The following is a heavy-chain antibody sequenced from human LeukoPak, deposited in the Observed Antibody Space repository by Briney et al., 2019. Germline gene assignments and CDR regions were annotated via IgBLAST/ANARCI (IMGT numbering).Heavy chain of an antibody. CDR1: GFAFSTYS. Sequence: GGSLRLSCAASGFAFSTYSMNWVRQAPGKGLEWVSYISSRSGAIYYADSVKGRFTISRDNAKNSLYLQMNSLRDEDTAVYYCALEKSRLLVGAFDDWGQGTLVSVSS. D-gene: IGHD6-25*01. V-gene: IGHV3-48*02. CDR2: ISSRSGAI. CDR3: ALEKSRLLVGAFDD. J-gene: IGHJ4*02.